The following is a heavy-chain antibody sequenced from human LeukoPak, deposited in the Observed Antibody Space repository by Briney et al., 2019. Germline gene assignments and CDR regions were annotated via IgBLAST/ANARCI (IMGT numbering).Heavy chain of an antibody. J-gene: IGHJ4*02. CDR3: AMFASAMVTAPVDY. V-gene: IGHV1-46*01. CDR1: GYTFTSYY. CDR2: INTSGGST. Sequence: GASVKVSCKASGYTFTSYYMHWLRQAPGQGLEWMGIINTSGGSTSYAQKFQGRVTMTRDTYTSTVYMELSSLRSEDAAVYYCAMFASAMVTAPVDYWGQGTLVTVSS. D-gene: IGHD5-18*01.